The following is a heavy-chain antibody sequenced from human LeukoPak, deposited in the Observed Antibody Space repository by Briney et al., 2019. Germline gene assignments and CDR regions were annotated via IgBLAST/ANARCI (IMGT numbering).Heavy chain of an antibody. Sequence: GGSLRLSCAASGFTFSNAWMNWVRQAPGKGLEWVGRIKTKTDGEELDYAAPVKGRFTISRDDSKNTLYLQMNSLKTEDTAVYYCSTSDTAMVNYFDYRGQGTLVTVSS. CDR1: GFTFSNAW. V-gene: IGHV3-15*01. CDR3: STSDTAMVNYFDY. D-gene: IGHD5-18*01. J-gene: IGHJ4*02. CDR2: IKTKTDGEEL.